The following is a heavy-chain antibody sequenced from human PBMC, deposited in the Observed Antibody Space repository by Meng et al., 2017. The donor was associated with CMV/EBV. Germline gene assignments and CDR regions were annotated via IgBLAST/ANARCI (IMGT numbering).Heavy chain of an antibody. CDR2: ISYDGSNK. D-gene: IGHD1-26*01. V-gene: IGHV3-30-3*01. Sequence: QVQRVEVGGGVVQAGRSLGLSCAASGFTFSSYAMHWVRQAPGKGLEWVAVISYDGSNKYYADSVKGRFTISRDNSKNTLYLQMNSLRAEDTAVYYCARGGGVGALGYWGQGTLVTVSS. J-gene: IGHJ4*02. CDR1: GFTFSSYA. CDR3: ARGGGVGALGY.